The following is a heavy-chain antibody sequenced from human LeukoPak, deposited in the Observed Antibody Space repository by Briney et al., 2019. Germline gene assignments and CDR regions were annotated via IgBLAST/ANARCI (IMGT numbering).Heavy chain of an antibody. CDR2: ISDGGSTT. V-gene: IGHV3-74*01. D-gene: IGHD3-22*01. Sequence: GRSLRLSCAASGFTFSSYWMHWVRQAPGKGLVWVSRISDGGSTTTYADSVKGRFTISRDNAKNTLYLQMNGLRAEDTAVYYCSRSAYYDGSGNYYDYWGQETLVTVSS. CDR3: SRSAYYDGSGNYYDY. CDR1: GFTFSSYW. J-gene: IGHJ4*02.